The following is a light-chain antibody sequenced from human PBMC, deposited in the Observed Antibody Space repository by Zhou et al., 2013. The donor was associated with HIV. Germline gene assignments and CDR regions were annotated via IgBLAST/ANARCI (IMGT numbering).Light chain of an antibody. CDR2: AAS. CDR3: QQTFSTLGGLT. CDR1: QTIISY. V-gene: IGKV1-39*01. Sequence: DIQMTQSPSSLSASVGDRVTITCRASQTIISYLNWYQQKPGKAPKVLIYAASTLQSGVPSRFSGSGSGTDFTLTISSLQPEDYGTYYCQQTFSTLGGLTFGPGTKVDIK. J-gene: IGKJ3*01.